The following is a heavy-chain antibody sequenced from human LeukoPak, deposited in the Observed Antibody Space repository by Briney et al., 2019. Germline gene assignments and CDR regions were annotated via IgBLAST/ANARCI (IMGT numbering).Heavy chain of an antibody. D-gene: IGHD1-1*01. V-gene: IGHV3-74*01. J-gene: IGHJ6*03. Sequence: GGSLRLSCAASGFTFSSYWMHWVRQAPGKGLVWVSRIITGGSSTTYADSVRGRFTISRDNAKNTLYLQMNSLRAEDTAVYYCTRENGGSYFYMDVWGKGTTVTVSS. CDR1: GFTFSSYW. CDR2: IITGGSST. CDR3: TRENGGSYFYMDV.